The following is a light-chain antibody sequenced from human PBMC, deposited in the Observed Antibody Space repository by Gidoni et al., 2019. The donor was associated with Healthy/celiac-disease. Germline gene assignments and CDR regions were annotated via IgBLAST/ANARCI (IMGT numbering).Light chain of an antibody. V-gene: IGKV1-39*01. Sequence: DIQMTQSPSSLSASVGDRVTITCRASQSISNYLSWYQQKLGKAPKLLIYAASSLQSGVPSRFSGSGSGTDFTLTISSLQPEDFATYYCQQSYSTPYTFGQGTKLEIK. CDR1: QSISNY. CDR2: AAS. J-gene: IGKJ2*01. CDR3: QQSYSTPYT.